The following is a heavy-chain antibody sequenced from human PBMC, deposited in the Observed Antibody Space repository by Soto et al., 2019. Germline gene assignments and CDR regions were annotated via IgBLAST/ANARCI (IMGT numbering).Heavy chain of an antibody. V-gene: IGHV1-69*06. D-gene: IGHD3-22*01. CDR1: GGTFSSYA. Sequence: ASVKVSCKASGGTFSSYAISWVRQAPGQGLEWMGGIIPIFGTANYAQKFQGRVTITADKYTSTAYMELSSLRSEDTAVYYCARREGYYDSSGYYSHYGMDVWGQGSTVTVSS. CDR3: ARREGYYDSSGYYSHYGMDV. CDR2: IIPIFGTA. J-gene: IGHJ6*02.